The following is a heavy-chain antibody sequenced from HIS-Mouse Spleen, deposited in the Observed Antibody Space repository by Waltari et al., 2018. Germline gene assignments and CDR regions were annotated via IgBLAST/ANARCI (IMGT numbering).Heavy chain of an antibody. J-gene: IGHJ5*02. CDR2: ISYDGSNK. Sequence: QVQLVESGGGVVQPGRSLRLSCAASGFTFSSYGMPWARQAPGKGLEWVAVISYDGSNKYYADSVKGRFTISRDNSKNTLYLQMNSLRAEDTAVYYCAKEYSSSHNWFDPWGQETLVTVSS. CDR1: GFTFSSYG. V-gene: IGHV3-30*18. CDR3: AKEYSSSHNWFDP. D-gene: IGHD6-13*01.